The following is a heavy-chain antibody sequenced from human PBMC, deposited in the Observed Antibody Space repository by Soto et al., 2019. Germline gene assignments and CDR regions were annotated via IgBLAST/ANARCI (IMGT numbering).Heavy chain of an antibody. Sequence: QVQLVESGGGVVQPGRSLRLSCVASGFNFDNFVMHWVRQAPGKGLEWVAVIAYDGSHTYYADSVKGRFSISRDSFKKTLFLEMNSLRPDDTAVCYCARDLRNPSAGWLDPWGQGTLVSVSS. CDR3: ARDLRNPSAGWLDP. J-gene: IGHJ5*02. V-gene: IGHV3-30-3*01. CDR2: IAYDGSHT. CDR1: GFNFDNFV. D-gene: IGHD1-1*01.